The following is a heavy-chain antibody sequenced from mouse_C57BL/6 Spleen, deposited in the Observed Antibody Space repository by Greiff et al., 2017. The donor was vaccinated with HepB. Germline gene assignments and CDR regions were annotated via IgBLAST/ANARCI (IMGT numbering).Heavy chain of an antibody. CDR2: INYDGSST. Sequence: EVKLMESEGGLVQPGSSMKLSCTASGFTFSDYYMAWVRQVPEKGLEWVANINYDGSSTYYLDSLKSRFIISRDTAKNILYLQMSSLKSEDTATYYCAREGYFDYWGQGTTLTVSS. CDR1: GFTFSDYY. J-gene: IGHJ2*01. V-gene: IGHV5-16*01. CDR3: AREGYFDY.